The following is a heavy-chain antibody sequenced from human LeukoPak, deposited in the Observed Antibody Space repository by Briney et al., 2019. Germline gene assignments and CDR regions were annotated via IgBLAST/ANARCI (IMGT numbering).Heavy chain of an antibody. D-gene: IGHD3-22*01. CDR3: ARGPNYYDSSGYYYGPPGYFQH. V-gene: IGHV3-66*01. CDR2: IYSGGST. Sequence: PGGSLRLSCAASGCTVSSNYMSWVRQAPGKGLEWVSVIYSGGSTYYADSVKGRFTISRDNSKDTLYLQMNSLRAEDTAVYYCARGPNYYDSSGYYYGPPGYFQHWGQGTLVTVSS. J-gene: IGHJ1*01. CDR1: GCTVSSNY.